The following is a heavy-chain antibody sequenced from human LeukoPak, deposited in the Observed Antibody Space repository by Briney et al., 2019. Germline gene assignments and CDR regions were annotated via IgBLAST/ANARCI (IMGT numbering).Heavy chain of an antibody. CDR3: ARAIRNQLLSDY. J-gene: IGHJ4*02. D-gene: IGHD2-2*01. CDR1: GYAITDYF. V-gene: IGHV1-2*02. Sequence: GASVKVSCKASGYAITDYFLHWVRQAPGQGLEWMGWINPNSGGTIYAQKFQGRVTMTRDSSINTAYMELSSLISDDTAVYYCARAIRNQLLSDYWGQGTLVTVSS. CDR2: INPNSGGT.